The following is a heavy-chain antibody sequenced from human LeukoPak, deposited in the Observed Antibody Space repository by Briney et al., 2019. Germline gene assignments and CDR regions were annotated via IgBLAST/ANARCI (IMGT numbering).Heavy chain of an antibody. J-gene: IGHJ6*03. Sequence: ASVKVSCKASGYTFTGYYMHWVRQAPGQGLEWMGWINPNSGGTNYAQKFQGRVTMTRDTSISTAYMELSRLRSDDTAVYYCARVSSSCWYYYYYYMDVWGKGTTVTISS. V-gene: IGHV1-2*02. CDR1: GYTFTGYY. CDR2: INPNSGGT. CDR3: ARVSSSCWYYYYYYMDV. D-gene: IGHD6-13*01.